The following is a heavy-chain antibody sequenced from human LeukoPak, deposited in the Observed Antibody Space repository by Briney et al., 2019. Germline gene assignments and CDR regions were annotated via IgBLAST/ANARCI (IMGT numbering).Heavy chain of an antibody. J-gene: IGHJ4*02. CDR2: ISSSSGTI. D-gene: IGHD4-17*01. V-gene: IGHV3-48*04. CDR1: GFTFSSYS. CDR3: ARVDYGDYAGEDY. Sequence: GGSLRLSCAASGFTFSSYSMNWVRQAPGKGLEWVSYISSSSGTIYYADSVKGRFTISRDNAKNSLYLQMNSPRAEDTAVYYCARVDYGDYAGEDYWGQGTLVTVSS.